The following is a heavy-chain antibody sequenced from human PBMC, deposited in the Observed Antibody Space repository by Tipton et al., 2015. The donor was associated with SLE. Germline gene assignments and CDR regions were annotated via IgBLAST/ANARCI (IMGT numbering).Heavy chain of an antibody. V-gene: IGHV4-39*07. CDR2: MHHTGAT. D-gene: IGHD6-19*01. CDR3: ATELFRGYTSGWGPDY. J-gene: IGHJ4*02. Sequence: TLSLTCSVSGGSIRSSSFYLGWIRQPPGKGLEWIGSMHHTGATYYSPSLKSRVTVSLDKSQNQFSLRLTSVTAADTAVYYCATELFRGYTSGWGPDYWGQGTLVTVSS. CDR1: GGSIRSSSFY.